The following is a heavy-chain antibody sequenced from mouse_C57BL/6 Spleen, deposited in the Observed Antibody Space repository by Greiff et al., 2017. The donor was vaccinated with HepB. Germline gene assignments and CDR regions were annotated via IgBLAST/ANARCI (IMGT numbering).Heavy chain of an antibody. D-gene: IGHD1-1*01. CDR2: INPSNGGT. J-gene: IGHJ1*03. Sequence: VKLMESGTELVKPGASVKLSCKASGYTFTSYWMPWVKQRPGQGLEWIGNINPSNGGTNYNEKFKSKATLTVDKSSSTAYMQLSSLTSEDSAVYYCARSYGSRFIYWYFDVWGTGTTVTVSS. CDR3: ARSYGSRFIYWYFDV. CDR1: GYTFTSYW. V-gene: IGHV1-53*01.